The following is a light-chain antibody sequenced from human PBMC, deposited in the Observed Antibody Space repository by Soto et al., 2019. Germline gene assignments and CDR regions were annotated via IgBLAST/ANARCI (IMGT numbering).Light chain of an antibody. J-gene: IGKJ1*01. CDR1: QSVSSSY. CDR3: QQYASSPRT. V-gene: IGKV3-20*01. Sequence: DIVLTQSPRTLSLAPGERATLSCRASQSVSSSYLAWYQQKPGQAPRLLIYGASSRATGIPDSFSGSGSGTDFTLTISRLEPEDSAVYYCQQYASSPRTFGQGTKVDIK. CDR2: GAS.